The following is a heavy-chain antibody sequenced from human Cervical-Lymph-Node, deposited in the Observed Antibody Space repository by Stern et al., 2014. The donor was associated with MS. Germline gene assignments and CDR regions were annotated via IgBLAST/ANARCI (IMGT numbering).Heavy chain of an antibody. CDR2: IGSSSSTI. V-gene: IGHV3-48*01. J-gene: IGHJ4*02. CDR1: GFTLSIFG. D-gene: IGHD5-12*01. Sequence: EVHLVESGGGLVQPGGSLRLSCAAPGFTLSIFGMNWVRQAPGKGLECASYIGSSSSTIYYADSVKGRFTISRDNAKDSLYLQMNSLRVEDTAVYYCARGYGYFDYWGQGTLVTVSS. CDR3: ARGYGYFDY.